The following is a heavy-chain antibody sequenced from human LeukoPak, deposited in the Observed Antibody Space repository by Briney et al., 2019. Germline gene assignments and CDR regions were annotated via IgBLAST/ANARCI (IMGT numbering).Heavy chain of an antibody. CDR1: GYTFAKYE. CDR3: AKAAGLGSSKYYNWFDP. V-gene: IGHV1-8*01. Sequence: AAVTVSCKTSGYTFAKYEINGVRQSPGQGREGMGWMSPDSGETRSAQRFHGRLPMTRTTSITTAYMELSSLRSEDTAVYYCAKAAGLGSSKYYNWFDPWGQGTLVTVSP. J-gene: IGHJ5*02. CDR2: MSPDSGET. D-gene: IGHD6-13*01.